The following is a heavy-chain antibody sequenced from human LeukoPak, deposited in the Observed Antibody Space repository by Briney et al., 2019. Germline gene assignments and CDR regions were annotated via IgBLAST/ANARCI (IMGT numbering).Heavy chain of an antibody. D-gene: IGHD3-10*01. CDR2: ISWNSGSI. CDR1: GFTFDDYA. V-gene: IGHV3-9*01. J-gene: IGHJ5*02. CDR3: AAFTMVRGVMFDP. Sequence: SLRLSCAASGFTFDDYAMHWVRQAPGKGLEWVSGISWNSGSIGYADSVKGRFTISRDNAKNSLYLQMNSLRAEDTALYYCAAFTMVRGVMFDPWGQGTLVTVSS.